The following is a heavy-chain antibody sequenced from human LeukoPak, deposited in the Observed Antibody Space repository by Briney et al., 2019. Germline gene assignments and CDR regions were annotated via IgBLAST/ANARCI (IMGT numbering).Heavy chain of an antibody. V-gene: IGHV3-30*04. CDR2: ISYDGGNN. CDR3: ARGGGYCSSTSCSTPDY. Sequence: GGSLRLSCAASGFTLSSYAMHWVRQAPGKGLEWVAVISYDGGNNYYADSVKGRFTISRDNSKNTLYLQMNSLRGGDTAVYYCARGGGYCSSTSCSTPDYWGQGTLVTVSS. J-gene: IGHJ4*02. D-gene: IGHD2-2*01. CDR1: GFTLSSYA.